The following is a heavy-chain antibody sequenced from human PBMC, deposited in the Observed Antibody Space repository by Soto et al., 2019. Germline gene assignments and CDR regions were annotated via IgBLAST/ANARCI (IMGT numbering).Heavy chain of an antibody. J-gene: IGHJ4*02. CDR3: AKDNSLTTSYVAH. V-gene: IGHV3-9*01. CDR1: GFTFDDYA. D-gene: IGHD1-1*01. Sequence: VQLVESGGGLVQPGGSLRLSCAASGFTFDDYAMHWVRHAPGKGLVWVSSIYWNSGTIDYADSVKGRFTISRDNAKNSLYLQMNSLRPEDTAFYYCAKDNSLTTSYVAHWGQGTLVTVSS. CDR2: IYWNSGTI.